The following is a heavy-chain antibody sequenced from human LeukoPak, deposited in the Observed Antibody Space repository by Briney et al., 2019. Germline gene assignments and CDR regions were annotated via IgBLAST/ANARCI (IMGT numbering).Heavy chain of an antibody. J-gene: IGHJ3*02. D-gene: IGHD5-24*01. Sequence: PSETLSLTCTVSGGSISSYYWSWIRQPPGKGLEWIGYIYYSGSTNYNPSLKSRVTISVDTSKNQFSLKLSSVTAADTAVYYCARWLQLNAFDIWGQGTMVTVSS. CDR1: GGSISSYY. CDR3: ARWLQLNAFDI. V-gene: IGHV4-59*01. CDR2: IYYSGST.